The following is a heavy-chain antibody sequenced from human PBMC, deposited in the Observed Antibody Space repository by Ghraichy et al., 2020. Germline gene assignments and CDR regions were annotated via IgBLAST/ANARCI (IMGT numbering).Heavy chain of an antibody. D-gene: IGHD4-17*01. CDR3: ARTSHGDGALFDY. J-gene: IGHJ4*02. Sequence: SCTVSGGSISNGGYYWSWIRQHPGKGLEWIGYIYYSGSSYYNPSLEGRVSISVDTSKNQLSLKLSSVTAADTAVYYCARTSHGDGALFDYWGQGTLVTVSS. CDR1: GGSISNGGYY. CDR2: IYYSGSS. V-gene: IGHV4-31*03.